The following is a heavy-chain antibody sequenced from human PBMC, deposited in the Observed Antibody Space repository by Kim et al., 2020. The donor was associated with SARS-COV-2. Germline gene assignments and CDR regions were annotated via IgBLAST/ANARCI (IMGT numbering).Heavy chain of an antibody. V-gene: IGHV1-46*01. Sequence: YAQKFRGRVTMTRDTSSSTLYMELSSLRSEDTAVYYCARGFYGGDSAPGYWGQGTLVTVSS. J-gene: IGHJ4*02. D-gene: IGHD4-17*01. CDR3: ARGFYGGDSAPGY.